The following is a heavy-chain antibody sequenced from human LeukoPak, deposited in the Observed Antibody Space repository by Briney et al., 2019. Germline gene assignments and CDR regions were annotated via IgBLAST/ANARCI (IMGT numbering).Heavy chain of an antibody. CDR3: ARGDSSSWYYFDY. V-gene: IGHV1-2*02. CDR2: INLNSGGT. CDR1: GYTFTVYY. D-gene: IGHD6-13*01. J-gene: IGHJ4*02. Sequence: ASVKVSCKASGYTFTVYYMHWVRQAPGQGLEWMGWINLNSGGTNYAQKFQGRVTMTRDTSISTAYMELSRLRSDDTAVYYCARGDSSSWYYFDYWGQGTLVTVSS.